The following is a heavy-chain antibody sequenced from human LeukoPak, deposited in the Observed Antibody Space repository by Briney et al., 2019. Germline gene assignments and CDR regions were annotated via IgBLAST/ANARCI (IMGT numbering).Heavy chain of an antibody. CDR1: GFTFSSYS. D-gene: IGHD1-26*01. Sequence: PGGSLRLSCAASGFTFSSYSMNWVRQAPGKGLEWVSSISSSSSYIYYADSVKGRFTISRGNAKNSLYQQMNSLRAEDTAVYYCARDSRRGSFFDYWGQGTLVTVSS. CDR3: ARDSRRGSFFDY. J-gene: IGHJ4*02. CDR2: ISSSSSYI. V-gene: IGHV3-21*04.